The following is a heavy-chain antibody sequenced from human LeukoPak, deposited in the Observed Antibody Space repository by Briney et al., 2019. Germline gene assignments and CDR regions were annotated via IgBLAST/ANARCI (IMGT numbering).Heavy chain of an antibody. CDR2: INPSGGST. V-gene: IGHV1-46*01. J-gene: IGHJ5*02. CDR1: GYTFTSYY. Sequence: GASVKVSCKASGYTFTSYYMHWVRQAPGQGLEWMGIINPSGGSTSYTQKFQGRVTMTRDTSTSTVYMELSSLRSEDTAVYYCARDLAGFGEFSWGQGTLVTVSS. CDR3: ARDLAGFGEFS. D-gene: IGHD3-10*01.